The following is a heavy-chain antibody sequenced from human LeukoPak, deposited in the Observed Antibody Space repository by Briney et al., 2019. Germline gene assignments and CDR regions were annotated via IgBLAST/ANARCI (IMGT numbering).Heavy chain of an antibody. CDR2: ISGSAGST. CDR3: AKSSGSYGRRAFDYYYGMDV. J-gene: IGHJ6*02. V-gene: IGHV3-23*01. CDR1: GFTFSSFA. Sequence: SGGSLRLSCAASGFTFSSFAMIWVRQAPGKGLEWVSIISGSAGSTYYADSVKGRFTISRDNSKNTLYLQMNSLRAEDTAVYYCAKSSGSYGRRAFDYYYGMDVWGQGTTVTVSS. D-gene: IGHD1-26*01.